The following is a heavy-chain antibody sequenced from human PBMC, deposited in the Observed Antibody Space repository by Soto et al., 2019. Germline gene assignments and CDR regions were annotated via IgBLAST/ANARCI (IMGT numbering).Heavy chain of an antibody. J-gene: IGHJ6*02. CDR2: ISAYNGNT. V-gene: IGHV1-18*01. CDR1: GYTFTSYG. Sequence: QVQLVQSGAEVKKPGASVKVSCKASGYTFTSYGISWVRQAPGQGLEWLGWISAYNGNTNYAQKLQGRVTMTTDTSTSTAYMELRSLSSDDTAVYYCARVKYSPPSYYYDGMDVWGQGTTVTVSS. D-gene: IGHD5-18*01. CDR3: ARVKYSPPSYYYDGMDV.